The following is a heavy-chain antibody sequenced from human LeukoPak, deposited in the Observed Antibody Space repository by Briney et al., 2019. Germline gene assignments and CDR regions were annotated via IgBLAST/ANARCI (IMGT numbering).Heavy chain of an antibody. CDR2: INHSGST. D-gene: IGHD6-19*01. Sequence: SETLSLTCAVYGGSFSGYYCSWIRQPPGKGLEWIGEINHSGSTNYNPSLKSRVTISVDTSKNQFSLKLSSVTAADTAVYYCERQWPTPGGWFDPGGQGTLVTVSS. V-gene: IGHV4-34*01. CDR3: ERQWPTPGGWFDP. J-gene: IGHJ5*02. CDR1: GGSFSGYY.